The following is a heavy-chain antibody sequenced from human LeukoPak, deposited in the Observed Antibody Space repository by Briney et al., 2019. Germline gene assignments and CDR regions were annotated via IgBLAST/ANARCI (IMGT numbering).Heavy chain of an antibody. CDR3: ARGLVAAAGTFGPNRLRAFDY. D-gene: IGHD6-13*01. V-gene: IGHV4-38-2*02. Sequence: SETPSLTCTVSGYSISSGYYWGWIRQPPGKGLEWIGSIYHSGSTYYNPSLKSRVTISVDTSKNQFSLKLSSVTAADTAVYYCARGLVAAAGTFGPNRLRAFDYWGQGTLVTVSS. CDR1: GYSISSGYY. CDR2: IYHSGST. J-gene: IGHJ4*02.